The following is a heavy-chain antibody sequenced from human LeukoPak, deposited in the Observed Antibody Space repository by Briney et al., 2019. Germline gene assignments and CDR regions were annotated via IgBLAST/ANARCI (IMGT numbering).Heavy chain of an antibody. CDR2: ISAYNGNT. J-gene: IGHJ4*02. D-gene: IGHD3-16*01. V-gene: IGHV1-18*01. CDR3: VRVRAVMTTATPYYFDF. Sequence: ASVKVSCKASGYTFINYGISWVRQAPGQGLEWMGWISAYNGNTNSAQKLQGRVTVTTDTSTSTAYMELRSLRSDDTAVYYCVRVRAVMTTATPYYFDFWGQGTLVTVSS. CDR1: GYTFINYG.